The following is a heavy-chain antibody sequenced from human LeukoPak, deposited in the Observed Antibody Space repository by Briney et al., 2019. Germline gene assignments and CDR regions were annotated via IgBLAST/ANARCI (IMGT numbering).Heavy chain of an antibody. CDR3: ARLPRVDY. Sequence: GGSLRLSCAASGFTVSSTYISWVRQAPGRGLEWVSIIYSDGRTHYADPLKGRFTISRDTSKNTVYLQLNSLRVEDTAVYYCARLPRVDYWGQGTLVTVSS. J-gene: IGHJ4*02. V-gene: IGHV3-53*01. CDR1: GFTVSSTY. CDR2: IYSDGRT.